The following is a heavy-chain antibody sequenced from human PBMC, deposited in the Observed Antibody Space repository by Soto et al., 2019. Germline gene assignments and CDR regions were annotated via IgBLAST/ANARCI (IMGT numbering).Heavy chain of an antibody. CDR1: GFLVNSAY. D-gene: IGHD5-18*01. J-gene: IGHJ4*02. CDR2: INSDGST. Sequence: EVQLVESGGGLIPPGGSLRLSCAASGFLVNSAYMTWVRQAPGKGLEWLSMINSDGSTLYAESVKGRFTISRDNSKNRLDLQMTSLRAEDTAMYYCARSGYSFAWGYWGQGTLVIVTS. CDR3: ARSGYSFAWGY. V-gene: IGHV3-53*01.